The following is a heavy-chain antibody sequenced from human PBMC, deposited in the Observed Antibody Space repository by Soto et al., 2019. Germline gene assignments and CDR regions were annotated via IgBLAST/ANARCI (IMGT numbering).Heavy chain of an antibody. CDR3: ARVGYCSGGSCYSIEYFQH. CDR2: MNPNSGNT. D-gene: IGHD2-15*01. V-gene: IGHV1-8*01. Sequence: ASVKVSCKASGYTFTSYDINWVRQATGQGLEWMGWMNPNSGNTGYAQKFQGRVTMTRNTSISTAYMELSSLRSEDTAVYYCARVGYCSGGSCYSIEYFQHWGQGTLVTVSS. J-gene: IGHJ1*01. CDR1: GYTFTSYD.